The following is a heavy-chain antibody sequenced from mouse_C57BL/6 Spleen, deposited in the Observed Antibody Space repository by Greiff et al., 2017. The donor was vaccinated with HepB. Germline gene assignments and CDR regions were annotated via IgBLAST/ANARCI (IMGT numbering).Heavy chain of an antibody. CDR3: ERSYYYGSSYDYAMDY. Sequence: QVQLKQSGAELARPGASVKMSCKASGYTFTSYTMHWVKQRPGQGLEWIGYINPSSGDTKYNQKFKDKATLTAEKSASTAYMQLSSLTSEESAVYYCERSYYYGSSYDYAMDYWGQGTSVTVSS. D-gene: IGHD1-1*01. J-gene: IGHJ4*01. CDR1: GYTFTSYT. CDR2: INPSSGDT. V-gene: IGHV1-4*01.